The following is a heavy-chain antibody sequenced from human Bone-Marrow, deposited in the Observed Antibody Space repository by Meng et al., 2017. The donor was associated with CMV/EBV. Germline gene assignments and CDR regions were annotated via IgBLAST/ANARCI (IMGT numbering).Heavy chain of an antibody. CDR3: ADSNRGLYYYGMDV. Sequence: ASVKVSCKASGYTFTNYGVSWVRQAPGQGFEWLGWISGFNADTNFAQKFRGRVTVTIDTSTNTAYMELRSLRSDDTAVYYCADSNRGLYYYGMDVWGQGTTVTVSS. D-gene: IGHD2/OR15-2a*01. V-gene: IGHV1-18*01. CDR1: GYTFTNYG. CDR2: ISGFNADT. J-gene: IGHJ6*02.